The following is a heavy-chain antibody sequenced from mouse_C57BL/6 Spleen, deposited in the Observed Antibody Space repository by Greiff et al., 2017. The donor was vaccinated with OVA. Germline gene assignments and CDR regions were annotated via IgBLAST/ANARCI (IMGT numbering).Heavy chain of an antibody. CDR3: ARRLGRDYYAMDY. CDR2: IYPRSGNT. CDR1: GYTFTSYG. D-gene: IGHD4-1*01. V-gene: IGHV1-81*01. Sequence: VQLQQSGAELARPGASVKLSCKASGYTFTSYGISWVKQSTGQGLEWIGEIYPRSGNTYYNEKFKGKATLTADKSSSTAYMELRSLTSDDSAVYFCARRLGRDYYAMDYWGQGTSVTVSS. J-gene: IGHJ4*01.